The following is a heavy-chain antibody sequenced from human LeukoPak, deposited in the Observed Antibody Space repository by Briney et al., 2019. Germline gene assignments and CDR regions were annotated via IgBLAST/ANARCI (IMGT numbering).Heavy chain of an antibody. CDR2: ISNDGSRK. J-gene: IGHJ3*02. CDR1: GLTFTNHG. Sequence: GRSLRLSCAASGLTFTNHGMDWVRQAPGKGLEWLAVISNDGSRKYYAESVKGRFTISRDNSKNTLDLQMNSLRAEDTAVYYCARPLTTFWFFDAFDMWGQGTMVTVSS. CDR3: ARPLTTFWFFDAFDM. D-gene: IGHD3/OR15-3a*01. V-gene: IGHV3-30*03.